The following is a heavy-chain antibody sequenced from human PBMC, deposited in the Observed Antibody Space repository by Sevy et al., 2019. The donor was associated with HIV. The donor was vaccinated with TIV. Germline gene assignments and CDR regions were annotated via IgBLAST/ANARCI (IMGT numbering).Heavy chain of an antibody. Sequence: SETLSLTCTVSGASINKSSYFWGWIRQSPGTGLEWIGIIYYSGTTFYNPSLRSRVTISVDTSKNQISLRLRSVTAADTAVYYCARRGGYCGSDCYSRWFDPCGQGTLVTVSS. CDR1: GASINKSSYF. D-gene: IGHD2-21*02. CDR2: IYYSGTT. V-gene: IGHV4-39*01. J-gene: IGHJ5*02. CDR3: ARRGGYCGSDCYSRWFDP.